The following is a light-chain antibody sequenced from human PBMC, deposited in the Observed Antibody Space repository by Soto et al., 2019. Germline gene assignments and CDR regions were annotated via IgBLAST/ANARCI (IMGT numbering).Light chain of an antibody. J-gene: IGKJ1*01. CDR2: KAS. Sequence: DIQMTESPSSLSASVGDRVTITCRASQTISSWLAWYQQKPGKAPKLLIYKASTLKSGVPSRFSGSGSGTEFTLTISRLEPEDFAVYYCQQYGDSLTWTFGQGTKVDIK. V-gene: IGKV1-5*03. CDR1: QTISSW. CDR3: QQYGDSLTWT.